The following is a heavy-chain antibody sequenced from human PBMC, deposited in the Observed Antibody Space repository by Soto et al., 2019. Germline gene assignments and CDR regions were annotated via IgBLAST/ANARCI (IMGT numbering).Heavy chain of an antibody. CDR3: ARVPYYYDRNGEIYYFDH. CDR2: IIPIFGTA. J-gene: IGHJ4*02. CDR1: GGTFSISA. D-gene: IGHD3-22*01. Sequence: SVKVSCKASGGTFSISAISWVRQAPGQGLDWMGGIIPIFGTAKYAQKFQGRITITADASTSTAYMELNSLRADDTGVYYCARVPYYYDRNGEIYYFDHWGQGSLVTVSS. V-gene: IGHV1-69*13.